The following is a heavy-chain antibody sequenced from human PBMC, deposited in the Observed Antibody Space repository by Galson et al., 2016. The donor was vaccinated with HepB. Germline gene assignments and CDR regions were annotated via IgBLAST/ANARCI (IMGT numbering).Heavy chain of an antibody. D-gene: IGHD3-22*01. CDR2: IYPGDSDT. CDR3: ASEDYYYDSGYFGY. CDR1: ADSFTSYW. Sequence: QSGADVKKPGESLKISCKGSADSFTSYWIAWVRQMPGKGLEWMGMIYPGDSDTRYSPSFQGQVTISADKSISTAYLQWRTLKASDTALNYCASEDYYYDSGYFGYWGQGTLVTVSS. V-gene: IGHV5-51*01. J-gene: IGHJ4*02.